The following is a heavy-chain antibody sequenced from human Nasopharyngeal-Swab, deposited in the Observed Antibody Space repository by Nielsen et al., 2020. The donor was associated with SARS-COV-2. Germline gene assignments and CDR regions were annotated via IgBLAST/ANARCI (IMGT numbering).Heavy chain of an antibody. Sequence: GGSLRLSCAASGFTFSSYSMNWVRQAPGKGLEWVSSISSSSSYIYYADSVKGRFTISRDNPKNSLYLQMNSLRAEDTAVYYCARDPGRWVRGVYYWGQGTLVTVSS. V-gene: IGHV3-21*01. CDR2: ISSSSSYI. CDR3: ARDPGRWVRGVYY. J-gene: IGHJ4*02. CDR1: GFTFSSYS. D-gene: IGHD3-10*01.